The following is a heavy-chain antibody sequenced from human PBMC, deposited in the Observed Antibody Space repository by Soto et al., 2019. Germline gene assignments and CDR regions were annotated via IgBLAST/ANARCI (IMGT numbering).Heavy chain of an antibody. J-gene: IGHJ4*02. CDR3: AALLAAAGSSNDY. D-gene: IGHD6-13*01. V-gene: IGHV3-23*01. CDR1: GFTFSSYA. CDR2: ISGSGGSI. Sequence: GSLRLSCAASGFTFSSYAMNWDRQAPGKGLEWVSAISGSGGSIYYADSVKGRFTISRDNSKNTLYLQMNSLRAEDTAVYYCAALLAAAGSSNDYWGQGTLVTVS.